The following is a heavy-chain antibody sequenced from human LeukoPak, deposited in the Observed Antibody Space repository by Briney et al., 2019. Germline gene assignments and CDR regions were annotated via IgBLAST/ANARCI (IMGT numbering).Heavy chain of an antibody. D-gene: IGHD2-2*01. J-gene: IGHJ5*02. CDR3: ATEHCSTPSCWSDT. CDR2: ISTSGSTI. V-gene: IGHV3-11*01. Sequence: GGTLRLSCAASGFTFSDYYMNWIRQAPGKGLEWVSYISTSGSTIYYSDSVKGRFTISRDNAKNSLYLQMNSLRAEDTAVYYCATEHCSTPSCWSDTWGQGTLVTVSS. CDR1: GFTFSDYY.